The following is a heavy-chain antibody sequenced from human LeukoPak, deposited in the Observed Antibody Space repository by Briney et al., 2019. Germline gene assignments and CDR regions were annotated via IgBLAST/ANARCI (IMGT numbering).Heavy chain of an antibody. J-gene: IGHJ4*02. CDR1: GGSFSGYY. Sequence: SETLSLTCAVYGGSFSGYYWSWIRQPPGKGLERIGEINHSGSTNYNPSLKSRVTISVDTSKNQFSLKLSSVTAADTAVYYCARGHYGGNGPVTHWGQGTLVTVSS. CDR2: INHSGST. CDR3: ARGHYGGNGPVTH. V-gene: IGHV4-34*01. D-gene: IGHD2-15*01.